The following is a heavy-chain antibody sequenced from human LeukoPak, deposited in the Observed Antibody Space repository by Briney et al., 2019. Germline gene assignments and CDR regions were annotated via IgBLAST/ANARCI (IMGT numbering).Heavy chain of an antibody. Sequence: PGGSLRLSCAASGFTFSIYAKSWVRQAPGKGLEWVSAISDSGGSTYYADSVKGRFTISRDNSKNTLYLQMNSLRAEDTAVYYCAKFTTTTVNSRFDYWGQGTLVTVSS. V-gene: IGHV3-23*01. J-gene: IGHJ4*02. D-gene: IGHD4-17*01. CDR3: AKFTTTTVNSRFDY. CDR1: GFTFSIYA. CDR2: ISDSGGST.